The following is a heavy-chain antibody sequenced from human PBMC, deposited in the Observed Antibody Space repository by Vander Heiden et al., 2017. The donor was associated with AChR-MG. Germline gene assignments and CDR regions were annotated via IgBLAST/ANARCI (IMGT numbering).Heavy chain of an antibody. CDR1: GFTFSSSW. J-gene: IGHJ5*01. Sequence: EVQLVESGGGLVQPGGSRRLSCAASGFTFSSSWMSWVRQAPGKGLEWVANIKPDGSEKYYVDSLKGRFTISRDNAQNSLYLHMNSLRPEDTAVYYCAKNGRTFASCGQGTLVTVSS. CDR2: IKPDGSEK. CDR3: AKNGRTFAS. V-gene: IGHV3-7*01.